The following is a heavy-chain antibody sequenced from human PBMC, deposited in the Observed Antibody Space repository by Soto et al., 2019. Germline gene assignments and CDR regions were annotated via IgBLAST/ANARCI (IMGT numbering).Heavy chain of an antibody. CDR1: GYTFTGYY. CDR3: ARDGGSSPPFDP. Sequence: ASVKVSCKASGYTFTGYYMHWVRQAPGQGLEWMGWINPNSGGTNYAQKFQGRVTMTRDTSISTAYMELSRLRSDDTALYYCARDGGSSPPFDPWGQGTLVTVSS. J-gene: IGHJ5*02. D-gene: IGHD1-26*01. CDR2: INPNSGGT. V-gene: IGHV1-2*02.